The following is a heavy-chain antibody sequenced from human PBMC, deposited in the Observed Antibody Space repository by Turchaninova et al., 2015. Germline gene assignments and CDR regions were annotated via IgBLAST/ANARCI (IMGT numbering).Heavy chain of an antibody. CDR2: INRIGKT. J-gene: IGHJ6*03. V-gene: IGHV4-34*01. CDR1: GASFSGYY. CDR3: ARRGQHLYGYYYMDV. D-gene: IGHD6-13*01. Sequence: QVQLQQWGAGLLKPSETLSLTCAVYGASFSGYYWSWIRQPPGKGLECIGEINRIGKTNYNPSPKSRASISVDTSKNQFSLKRGSVTAADTAVYYCARRGQHLYGYYYMDVWGKGTTVTVSS.